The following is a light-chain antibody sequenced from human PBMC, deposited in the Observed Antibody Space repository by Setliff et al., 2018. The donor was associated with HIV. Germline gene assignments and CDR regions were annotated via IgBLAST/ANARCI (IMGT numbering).Light chain of an antibody. Sequence: QSALAQPASVSGSPGQSITISCTGTSSDIGSYNLVSWYQQHPGRAPKLIIYEVNKLPSEVSARFSASKSGNTASLTISELQADDEADYYCCSYTGDNVLYVFGTGTKVTVL. CDR1: SSDIGSYNL. CDR3: CSYTGDNVLYV. CDR2: EVN. V-gene: IGLV2-23*02. J-gene: IGLJ1*01.